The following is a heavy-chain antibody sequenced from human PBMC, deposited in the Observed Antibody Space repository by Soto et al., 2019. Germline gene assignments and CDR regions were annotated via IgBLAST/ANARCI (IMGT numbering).Heavy chain of an antibody. CDR1: GYPFTSSG. V-gene: IGHV1-18*01. J-gene: IGHJ5*02. D-gene: IGHD3-16*02. Sequence: GASVKVSSTASGYPFTSSGISWVRQAPGQGLEWMVWITAYNGNTNYAQKLQGRVTMTTDTSTSTAYMELRSLRADDTAVYCCARVRWTVDYDYVWGGYRENLLTPTNWFDPWGQGTLVTVSS. CDR2: ITAYNGNT. CDR3: ARVRWTVDYDYVWGGYRENLLTPTNWFDP.